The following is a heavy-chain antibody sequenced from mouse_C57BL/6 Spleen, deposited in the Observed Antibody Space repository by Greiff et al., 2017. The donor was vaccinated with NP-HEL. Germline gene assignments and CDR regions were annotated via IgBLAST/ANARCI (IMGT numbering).Heavy chain of an antibody. J-gene: IGHJ3*01. Sequence: EVKLMESGGDLVKPGGSLKLSCAASGFTFSSYGMSWVRQTPDKRLEWVATISSGGSYTYYPDSVKGRFTISGDNAKNTLYLQMSSLKSEDTAMYYCARDPDGFAYWGQGTLVTVSA. CDR1: GFTFSSYG. CDR2: ISSGGSYT. CDR3: ARDPDGFAY. V-gene: IGHV5-6*01.